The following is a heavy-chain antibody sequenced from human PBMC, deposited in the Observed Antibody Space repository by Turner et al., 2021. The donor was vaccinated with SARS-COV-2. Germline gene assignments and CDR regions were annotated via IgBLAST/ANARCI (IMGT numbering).Heavy chain of an antibody. CDR3: ASHGAHPGFDY. CDR1: GFTFSIYW. Sequence: EVQLVESGGGLVQPGGSLRLSCAASGFTFSIYWMHWVRQAPGKGRVWVSRSNSDGSSTSYADSVKGRFTISRDNAKNTLYLQMNSLRAEDTAVYYCASHGAHPGFDYWGQGTLVTVSS. D-gene: IGHD3-16*01. CDR2: SNSDGSST. V-gene: IGHV3-74*01. J-gene: IGHJ4*02.